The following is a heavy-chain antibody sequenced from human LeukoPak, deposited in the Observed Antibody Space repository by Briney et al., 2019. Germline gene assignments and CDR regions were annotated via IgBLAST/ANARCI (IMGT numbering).Heavy chain of an antibody. CDR3: AKIQITRYSSGWYGGFDY. CDR2: ISWNSGSI. Sequence: LSLTCTVSGGSISSYYWSWIRQPPGKGLEWVSGISWNSGSIGYADSVKGRFTISRDNTKNSLYLQMNSLRAEDTALYYCAKIQITRYSSGWYGGFDYWGQGTLVTVSS. D-gene: IGHD6-19*01. J-gene: IGHJ4*02. CDR1: GGSISSYY. V-gene: IGHV3-9*01.